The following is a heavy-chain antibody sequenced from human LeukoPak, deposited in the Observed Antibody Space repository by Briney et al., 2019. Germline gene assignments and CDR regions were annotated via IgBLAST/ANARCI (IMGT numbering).Heavy chain of an antibody. CDR1: GGSISSNNW. J-gene: IGHJ6*02. CDR3: ARWGYSNYDYYYGMDV. V-gene: IGHV4-4*02. CDR2: IYHHGAT. Sequence: SETLSLTCAVSGGSISSNNWWSWVRQPPGKGLEWIGEIYHHGATNYNPSLKSRVTLSVDKSKNQFSLELSSVTAADTAVYYCARWGYSNYDYYYGMDVWGQGTTVTVSS. D-gene: IGHD4-11*01.